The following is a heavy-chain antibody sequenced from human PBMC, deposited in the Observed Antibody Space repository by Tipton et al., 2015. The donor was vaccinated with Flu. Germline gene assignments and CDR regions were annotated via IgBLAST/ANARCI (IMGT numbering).Heavy chain of an antibody. CDR2: ISSSSRYI. J-gene: IGHJ4*02. CDR3: ARGTPDY. CDR1: GFTFTSYT. Sequence: QLVQSGGGLLQPGRSLRLSCAASGFTFTSYTMNWVRQAPGKELEWVSSISSSSRYIYYADSVRGRFTISRDNAKNSLYLQMNSLRAEDTAVYFCARGTPDYWGQGTLVTVSS. D-gene: IGHD1-7*01. V-gene: IGHV3-21*01.